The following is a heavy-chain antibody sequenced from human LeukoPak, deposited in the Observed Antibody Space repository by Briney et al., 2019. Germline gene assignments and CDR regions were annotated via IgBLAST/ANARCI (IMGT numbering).Heavy chain of an antibody. V-gene: IGHV3-23*01. J-gene: IGHJ4*02. CDR3: AKDPGTYYYDSSYYAG. D-gene: IGHD3-22*01. Sequence: GGSLRLSCAASGFTFSSYAMSWVRQVPGKGLERVSSISGHTRDTYYADSVKGRFTISRDNSKNTLYLQMNNLRAEDTAVYYCAKDPGTYYYDSSYYAGWGQGVLVTVSS. CDR1: GFTFSSYA. CDR2: ISGHTRDT.